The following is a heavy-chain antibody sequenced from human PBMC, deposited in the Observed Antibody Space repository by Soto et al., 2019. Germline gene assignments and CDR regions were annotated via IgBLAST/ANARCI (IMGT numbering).Heavy chain of an antibody. V-gene: IGHV1-3*01. J-gene: IGHJ6*02. CDR3: ASNAPGRGYCSGGSCYSPWDYYYYGMDA. CDR2: INAGNGNT. D-gene: IGHD2-15*01. CDR1: GYTFTSYA. Sequence: AAVKVSCKASGYTFTSYAMHWVRQAPGQRLEWMGWINAGNGNTKYSQKFQGRVTITRDTSASTAYMELSSLRSEDTAVYYCASNAPGRGYCSGGSCYSPWDYYYYGMDAWGQGTTVTVSS.